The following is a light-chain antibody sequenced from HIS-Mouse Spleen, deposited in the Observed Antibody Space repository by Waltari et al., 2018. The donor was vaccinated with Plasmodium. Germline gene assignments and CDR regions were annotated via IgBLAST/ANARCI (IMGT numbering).Light chain of an antibody. J-gene: IGLJ3*02. CDR3: YSTDSSGNHRV. Sequence: SYELNQPPSVSVSPGQTARLTCSGDALPKNYAYWYQQKSRQAPVLVIYEDSKRPSGIPERFSGSSSGTMATLTISGAQVEDEADYYCYSTDSSGNHRVFGGGTKLTVL. CDR1: ALPKNY. CDR2: EDS. V-gene: IGLV3-10*01.